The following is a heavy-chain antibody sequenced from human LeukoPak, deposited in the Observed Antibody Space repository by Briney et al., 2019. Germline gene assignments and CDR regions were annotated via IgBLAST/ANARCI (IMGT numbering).Heavy chain of an antibody. Sequence: GGSLRLSCAASGFTVSSNYMSWVRQAPGKGLEWVTVIYSGGSTYYADSVKGRFTISRDNSKNTLYLQMNSLSAEDTAVYYCARSPSASGSYVKYYFDYWGQGTLVTVSS. D-gene: IGHD1-26*01. CDR1: GFTVSSNY. CDR3: ARSPSASGSYVKYYFDY. V-gene: IGHV3-66*02. CDR2: IYSGGST. J-gene: IGHJ4*02.